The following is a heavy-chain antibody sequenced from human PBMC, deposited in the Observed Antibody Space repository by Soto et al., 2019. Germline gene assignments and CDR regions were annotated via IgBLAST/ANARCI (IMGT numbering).Heavy chain of an antibody. J-gene: IGHJ4*02. CDR2: ISRDGSVR. V-gene: IGHV3-30*18. Sequence: GGSLRLSCSASGFTFSNYGIHWVRQAPGNGLEWVAVISRDGSVRYYADSVKGRFTISRDNSKNTLYLQVNNLRAEDTAVYYCAKEYCGGHCSSDYFDYWGQGTLVTVSS. D-gene: IGHD2-21*01. CDR3: AKEYCGGHCSSDYFDY. CDR1: GFTFSNYG.